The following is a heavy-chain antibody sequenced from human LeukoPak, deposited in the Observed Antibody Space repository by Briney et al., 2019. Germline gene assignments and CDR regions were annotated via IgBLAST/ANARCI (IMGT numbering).Heavy chain of an antibody. J-gene: IGHJ4*02. V-gene: IGHV3-7*01. Sequence: PGGSLRLSCAASGITVNTNYMSWVRQAPGKGLEWVANIKQDGSEKYYVDSVKGRFTISRDNAKNSLYLQMNSLRAEDTAVYYCARDIVVVVAATYYFDYWGQGTLVTVSS. D-gene: IGHD2-15*01. CDR3: ARDIVVVVAATYYFDY. CDR2: IKQDGSEK. CDR1: GITVNTNY.